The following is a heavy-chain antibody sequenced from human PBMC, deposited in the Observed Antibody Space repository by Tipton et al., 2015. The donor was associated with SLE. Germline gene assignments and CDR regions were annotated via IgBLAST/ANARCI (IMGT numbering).Heavy chain of an antibody. CDR2: ISGSGGST. CDR1: GFTFSSYA. J-gene: IGHJ4*02. V-gene: IGHV3-23*01. Sequence: SLRLSCAASGFTFSSYAMSWVRQAPGKGLEWVSGISGSGGSTYYADSVKGRFTISRDNSKNTLYLQMDSLRAEDTAVYYCAKDLSVTGGVCCYYFDYWGQGTLVTVSS. CDR3: AKDLSVTGGVCCYYFDY. D-gene: IGHD2-8*02.